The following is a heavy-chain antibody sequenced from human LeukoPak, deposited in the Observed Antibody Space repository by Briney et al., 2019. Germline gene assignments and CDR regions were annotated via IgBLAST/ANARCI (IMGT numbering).Heavy chain of an antibody. CDR2: IRYDGSNK. CDR3: AKDKNNLSVGGAYLAY. Sequence: GGSLRLSCAASGFTFSSYGMHWVRQAPGKGLEWVAFIRYDGSNKYYADSVKGRFTISRDNSKNTLYLQMNSLRAEDTAVYYCAKDKNNLSVGGAYLAYWGQGTLVTVSS. V-gene: IGHV3-30*02. CDR1: GFTFSSYG. D-gene: IGHD1-26*01. J-gene: IGHJ4*02.